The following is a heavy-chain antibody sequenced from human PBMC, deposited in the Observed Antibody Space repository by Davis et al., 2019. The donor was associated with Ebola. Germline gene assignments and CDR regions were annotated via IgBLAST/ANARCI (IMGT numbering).Heavy chain of an antibody. CDR2: ISSSSSYI. V-gene: IGHV3-21*01. J-gene: IGHJ6*01. Sequence: GGSLRLSCAASGITFSSYSMNWVRQAPGKGLEWASSISSSSSYIYYADSVKGRFTISRDNAKNSLYLQMNSLHQGPIGLPPGTLLQEHLWG. CDR3: TLLQEHL. CDR1: GITFSSYS.